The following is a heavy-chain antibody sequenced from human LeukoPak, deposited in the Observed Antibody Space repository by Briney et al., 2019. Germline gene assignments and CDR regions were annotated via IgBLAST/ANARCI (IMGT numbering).Heavy chain of an antibody. V-gene: IGHV4-31*03. J-gene: IGHJ4*02. CDR2: IYYSGSA. Sequence: PSETLSLTCTVSGGSISSSGHYWSWIRQHPGKGLEWIGYIYYSGSAYYNPSPKSRAAISVDTSKNQFSLELSSVTAADTALYYCAREITTAGMGNFDYWGQGTLVTVSS. CDR3: AREITTAGMGNFDY. CDR1: GGSISSSGHY. D-gene: IGHD6-13*01.